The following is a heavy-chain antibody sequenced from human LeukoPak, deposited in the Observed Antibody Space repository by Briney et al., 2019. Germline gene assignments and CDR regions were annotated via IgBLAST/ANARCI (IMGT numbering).Heavy chain of an antibody. CDR2: IYNSGST. CDR3: ARFKRAGGWSYFDY. Sequence: SETLSLTCTVSGGSISTYYWSWIRQPPRKGLEWIGHIYNSGSTNYSPSLKSRVTISVDTSKNQFSLKLSSVTAADTAVYYCARFKRAGGWSYFDYWGQGTLVTVSS. D-gene: IGHD6-19*01. V-gene: IGHV4-59*01. J-gene: IGHJ4*02. CDR1: GGSISTYY.